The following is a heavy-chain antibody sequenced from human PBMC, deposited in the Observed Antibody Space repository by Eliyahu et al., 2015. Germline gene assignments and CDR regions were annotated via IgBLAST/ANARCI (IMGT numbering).Heavy chain of an antibody. CDR1: GXPISSXSYY. Sequence: QLQLQESGPGLVKPSETLSLTCTVSGXPISSXSYYWGWIRQPPGKGLEWIGSIYYSGSTYYNPSLKSRVTISVDTSKNQFSLKLSSVTAADTAVYYCARSYGYRVPAAISPWGQGTLVTVSS. V-gene: IGHV4-39*01. J-gene: IGHJ5*02. D-gene: IGHD2-2*01. CDR3: ARSYGYRVPAAISP. CDR2: IYYSGST.